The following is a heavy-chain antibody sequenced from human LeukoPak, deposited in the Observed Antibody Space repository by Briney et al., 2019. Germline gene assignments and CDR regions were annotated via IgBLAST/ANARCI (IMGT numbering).Heavy chain of an antibody. D-gene: IGHD1-1*01. V-gene: IGHV1-18*01. CDR3: ARTTRFPGHHYYYGMDV. Sequence: GASVKVSCKASGYTFTSYGISWVRQAPGQGLEWMGWISAYNGNTNYAQKLQGRVTMTTDTSTSTAYMELRSLRSDDTAVYYCARTTRFPGHHYYYGMDVWGQGTTVTVSS. J-gene: IGHJ6*02. CDR2: ISAYNGNT. CDR1: GYTFTSYG.